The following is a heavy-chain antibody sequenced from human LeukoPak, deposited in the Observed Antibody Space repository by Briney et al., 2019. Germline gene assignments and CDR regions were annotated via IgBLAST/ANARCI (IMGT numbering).Heavy chain of an antibody. CDR1: GYTFTGYY. CDR2: INPNNGGT. CDR3: ARGRGTTSSNFDY. D-gene: IGHD2-2*01. V-gene: IGHV1-2*02. Sequence: GTSVKVSCKASGYTFTGYYMHWVRQAPGQGLEWMGWINPNNGGTNYAQKLQGRVTMTRDTSISTVYMELSRLTSDDTAVYYCARGRGTTSSNFDYWGQGNLVTVFS. J-gene: IGHJ4*02.